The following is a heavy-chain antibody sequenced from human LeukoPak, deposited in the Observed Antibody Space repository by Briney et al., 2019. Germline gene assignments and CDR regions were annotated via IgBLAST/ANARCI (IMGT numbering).Heavy chain of an antibody. CDR1: GYSFTTYW. D-gene: IGHD3-9*01. Sequence: GESLKISCKGSGYSFTTYWIGWVRQMPGKGLEWMGIIYPGDSYTRYSPSFQGQVTISVDKSISTAYLQWSSLKASDTAMYYCASFYDILTGYPDHYWGQGTLVTVSS. CDR3: ASFYDILTGYPDHY. V-gene: IGHV5-51*01. CDR2: IYPGDSYT. J-gene: IGHJ4*02.